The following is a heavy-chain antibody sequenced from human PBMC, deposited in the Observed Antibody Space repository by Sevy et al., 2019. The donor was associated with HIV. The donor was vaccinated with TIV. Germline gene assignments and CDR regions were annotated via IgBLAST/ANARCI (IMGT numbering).Heavy chain of an antibody. Sequence: GGSLRLSCVTSGFTFRTSGMHWVRQSPGKGLEWVAIISYDEAHKNYADSLRGRFSTSKGNSKNTLFQQMSSLKTEDTAVYYCAKDCSAGITFVRGAYRARGDYFDYWGQGTQVTVSS. V-gene: IGHV3-30*18. J-gene: IGHJ4*02. CDR2: ISYDEAHK. D-gene: IGHD3-10*01. CDR3: AKDCSAGITFVRGAYRARGDYFDY. CDR1: GFTFRTSG.